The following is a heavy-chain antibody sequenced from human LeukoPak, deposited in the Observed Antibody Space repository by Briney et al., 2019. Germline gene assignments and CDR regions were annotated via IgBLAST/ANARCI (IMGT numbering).Heavy chain of an antibody. J-gene: IGHJ4*02. CDR2: ISSSSSYI. V-gene: IGHV3-21*06. D-gene: IGHD3-9*01. CDR3: ARASYDVLTG. Sequence: GGSLRLSCAASGFTFSSYSMNWVRQAPGKGLEWVSSISSSSSYIYYADSVKGRFTISRDNAKNSLYLQMNTLRTEDTAVYYCARASYDVLTGWGQGTLVAVSS. CDR1: GFTFSSYS.